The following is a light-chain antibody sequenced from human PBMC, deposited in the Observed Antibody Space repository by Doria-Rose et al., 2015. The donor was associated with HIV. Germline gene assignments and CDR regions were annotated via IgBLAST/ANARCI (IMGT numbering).Light chain of an antibody. Sequence: SQRTQFPSSLSASIGDRVTITCRASQTVSTYLNWFQQEPGKAPTLLIYAASRLQSGVPSRFSGSGSGTDFTLTISGLQPGDFATYYCQQTYSSPTWTVGQETKVE. CDR3: QQTYSSPTWT. V-gene: IGKV1-39*01. CDR1: QTVSTY. J-gene: IGKJ1*01. CDR2: AAS.